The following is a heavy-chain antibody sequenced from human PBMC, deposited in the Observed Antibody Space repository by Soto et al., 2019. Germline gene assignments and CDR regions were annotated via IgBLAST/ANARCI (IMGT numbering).Heavy chain of an antibody. CDR1: GFTFSSYA. CDR2: SSGSGGST. V-gene: IGHV3-23*01. J-gene: IGHJ4*02. Sequence: EVQLLESGGGLVQPGGSLRLSCAASGFTFSSYAMSWVRQAPGKGLEWVSASSGSGGSTYYADSVKGRFTISRDNSKNTLYLQMNSLRAEDTAVYYCAQGRAYYYGSGSYSPFDYWGQGTLVTVSS. D-gene: IGHD3-10*01. CDR3: AQGRAYYYGSGSYSPFDY.